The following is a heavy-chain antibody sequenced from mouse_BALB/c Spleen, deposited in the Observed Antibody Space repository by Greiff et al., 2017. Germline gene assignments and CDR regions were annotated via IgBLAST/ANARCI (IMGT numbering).Heavy chain of an antibody. J-gene: IGHJ4*01. Sequence: EVHLVESGPGLVKPSQSLSLTCTVTGYSITSDYAWNWIRQFPGNKLEWMGYISYSGSTSYNQSLKSRISITRDTSKNQFFLQLNSVTTEDTATYYCARRSEGKAEFTHYYAMDYWGQGTSVTVSS. V-gene: IGHV3-2*02. CDR2: ISYSGST. D-gene: IGHD1-3*01. CDR3: ARRSEGKAEFTHYYAMDY. CDR1: GYSITSDYA.